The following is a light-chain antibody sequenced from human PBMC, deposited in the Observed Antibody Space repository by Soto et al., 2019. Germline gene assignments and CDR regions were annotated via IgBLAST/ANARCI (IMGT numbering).Light chain of an antibody. J-gene: IGLJ1*01. CDR2: EVT. CDR3: SSYTNINTRACV. CDR1: SGDIGSYNR. Sequence: QSALTQPASVSGSPGQSITISCTGTSGDIGSYNRVSWYQQHPGKASKLIIYEVTDRPSGVSNRFSGSKSGNTASLTISGLQAEDEAEYYCSSYTNINTRACVFGTGTKV. V-gene: IGLV2-14*01.